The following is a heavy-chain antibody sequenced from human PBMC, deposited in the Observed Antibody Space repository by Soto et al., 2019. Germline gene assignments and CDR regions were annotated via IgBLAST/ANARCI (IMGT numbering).Heavy chain of an antibody. Sequence: SETLSLTCTVSGGSFSGYFWTWIRQPPGKGLEWLAEINHSGITNYTPSVESRVSMSVDTSKNQFSLRLYSVTAADTAVYYCVRGPYNYNSRYFDYWGQGALVTVSS. J-gene: IGHJ4*02. CDR3: VRGPYNYNSRYFDY. CDR2: INHSGIT. V-gene: IGHV4-34*01. CDR1: GGSFSGYF. D-gene: IGHD1-1*01.